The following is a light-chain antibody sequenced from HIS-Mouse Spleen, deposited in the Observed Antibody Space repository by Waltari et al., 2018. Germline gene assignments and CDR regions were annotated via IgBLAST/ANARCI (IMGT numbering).Light chain of an antibody. CDR1: SRDVGGYNY. J-gene: IGLJ3*02. CDR2: EVS. Sequence: QSALTQPASVSGSPGQSITIPCTGTSRDVGGYNYVSWYHQHPGKAPKLMIYEVSNRPSGVSNRFSGSKSGNTASLTISGLQAEDEADYYCSSYTSSSTRVFGGGTKLTVL. CDR3: SSYTSSSTRV. V-gene: IGLV2-14*01.